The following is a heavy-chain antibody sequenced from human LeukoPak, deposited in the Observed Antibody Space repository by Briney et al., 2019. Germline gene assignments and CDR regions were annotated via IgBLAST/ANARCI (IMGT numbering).Heavy chain of an antibody. V-gene: IGHV4-34*01. CDR3: ARGLRFIQGPGYYYMDV. Sequence: SETLSLTCAVYGGSFNAYYWTWIRQTPGKGLEWIGEINHSGNTNYNPSLESRVTISADTSKNQVSLNLGSVTAADTAIYYCARGLRFIQGPGYYYMDVWGKGTTVTVSS. CDR2: INHSGNT. CDR1: GGSFNAYY. D-gene: IGHD3-16*02. J-gene: IGHJ6*03.